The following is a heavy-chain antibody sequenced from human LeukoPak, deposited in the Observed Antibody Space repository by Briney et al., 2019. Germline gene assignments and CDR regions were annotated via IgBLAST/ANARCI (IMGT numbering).Heavy chain of an antibody. Sequence: GASVKVSCKASGYTFTSYFMRWVRQAPGQGLDWMGIINPSGGSTSYAQKLQGRVTMTTDTSTSTVYMELRSLRSDDTAVYYCARVVVAVPLNWFDPWGQGTLVTVSS. V-gene: IGHV1-46*01. J-gene: IGHJ5*02. CDR1: GYTFTSYF. CDR2: INPSGGST. D-gene: IGHD2-15*01. CDR3: ARVVVAVPLNWFDP.